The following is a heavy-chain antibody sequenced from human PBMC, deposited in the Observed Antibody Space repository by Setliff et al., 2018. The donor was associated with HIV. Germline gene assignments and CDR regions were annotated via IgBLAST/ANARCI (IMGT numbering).Heavy chain of an antibody. CDR2: IYYSGMT. V-gene: IGHV4-59*12. Sequence: SETLSLTCSVSGGSISSYYWSWIRQPPGKGLEWIGDIYYSGMTNYNPSLQSRVTISLDTSKNQFSLKVNSVTAADTAVYYCARAAPYYDYVWGSYRHFDYWGQGTLVTVSS. CDR1: GGSISSYY. CDR3: ARAAPYYDYVWGSYRHFDY. J-gene: IGHJ4*02. D-gene: IGHD3-16*02.